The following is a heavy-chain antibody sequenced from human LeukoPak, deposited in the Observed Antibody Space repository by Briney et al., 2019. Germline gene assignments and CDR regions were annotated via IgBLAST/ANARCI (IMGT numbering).Heavy chain of an antibody. CDR2: IYYSGST. V-gene: IGHV4-39*01. CDR1: GGSISSSSYY. D-gene: IGHD3-10*01. Sequence: SETLSLTCTVSGGSISSSSYYWGWIRQPPGKGLEWSGSIYYSGSTYYNPSLKSRVTISVDTSKNQFSLKLSSVTASDTAVYYCARQNLRYYYGSGSHYDYWGQGTLVTVSS. CDR3: ARQNLRYYYGSGSHYDY. J-gene: IGHJ4*02.